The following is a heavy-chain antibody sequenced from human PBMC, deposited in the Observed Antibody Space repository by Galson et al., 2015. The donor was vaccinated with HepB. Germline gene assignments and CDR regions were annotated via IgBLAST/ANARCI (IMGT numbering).Heavy chain of an antibody. CDR1: GGSFSGYY. J-gene: IGHJ4*02. D-gene: IGHD3-10*01. CDR2: IYYSGST. Sequence: TLSLTCAVYGGSFSGYYWSWIRQHPGKGLEWIGNIYYSGSTYYNPSLKSRVTISVDTSKNQFSLKLSSVTAADTAVYYCARASITMVRGVTPRGFDYWGQGTLVTVSS. V-gene: IGHV4-31*11. CDR3: ARASITMVRGVTPRGFDY.